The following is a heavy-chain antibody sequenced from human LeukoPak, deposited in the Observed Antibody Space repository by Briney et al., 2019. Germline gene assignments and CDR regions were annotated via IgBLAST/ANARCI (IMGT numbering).Heavy chain of an antibody. CDR1: GFTFSGSA. CDR3: TRTVTELDYYYYYMDV. Sequence: PGGSLRLSCAASGFTFSGSAMHWVRQASGKGLEWVGRIRSKANSYATAYAASVKGRFTISRDDSKNTAYLQMNSLKTEDTAVYYCTRTVTELDYYYYYMDVWGKGTTVTVSS. J-gene: IGHJ6*03. V-gene: IGHV3-73*01. D-gene: IGHD4-17*01. CDR2: IRSKANSYAT.